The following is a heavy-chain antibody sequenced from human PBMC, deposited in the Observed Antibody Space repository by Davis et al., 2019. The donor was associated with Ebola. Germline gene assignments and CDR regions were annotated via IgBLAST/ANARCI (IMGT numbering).Heavy chain of an antibody. D-gene: IGHD5-24*01. V-gene: IGHV4-4*02. Sequence: SETLSLTCTVSGGSISSDNWWSWVRQSPGEGLEWIGEIFHSGVTNYSPSLRSRVTMSVDKSTNQFSLKLASVTAADTAVYYCAGMRDAFDPWGRGALVTVSS. CDR3: AGMRDAFDP. CDR1: GGSISSDNW. CDR2: IFHSGVT. J-gene: IGHJ5*02.